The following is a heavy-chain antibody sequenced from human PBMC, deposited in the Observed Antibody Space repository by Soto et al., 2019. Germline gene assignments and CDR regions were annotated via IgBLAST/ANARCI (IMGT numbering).Heavy chain of an antibody. D-gene: IGHD3-3*01. J-gene: IGHJ6*02. CDR1: GGSISSGGYY. V-gene: IGHV4-31*03. CDR3: ARDTYDCWSGTQDDGMDD. CDR2: SYYSGST. Sequence: QVQLQESGPGLVKPSQTLSLTCTVSGGSISSGGYYWSWIRQHPGKGLEWIGYSYYSGSTYYNPSLTSRHTISVEKSKNQDSLKLSFVTAADTAVYYWARDTYDCWSGTQDDGMDDWGQGTTVTVSS.